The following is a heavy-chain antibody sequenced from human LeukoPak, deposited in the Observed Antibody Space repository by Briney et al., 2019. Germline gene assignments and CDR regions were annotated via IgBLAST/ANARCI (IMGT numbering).Heavy chain of an antibody. J-gene: IGHJ6*03. D-gene: IGHD2-21*01. Sequence: GGSLRLSCEASQSTFSRFAMSWIRQAPGTGLEWVSTLSGSGTATYYADSVKGRFTTSRDNSKDTLYLQMDNLRADDTAVYYCAKHLGSHSFLFYYMDVWGTGTSVIVSS. CDR3: AKHLGSHSFLFYYMDV. V-gene: IGHV3-23*01. CDR2: LSGSGTAT. CDR1: QSTFSRFA.